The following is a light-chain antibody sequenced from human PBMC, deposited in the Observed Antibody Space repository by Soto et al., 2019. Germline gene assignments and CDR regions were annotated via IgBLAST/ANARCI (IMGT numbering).Light chain of an antibody. CDR1: QSLLHSNGYNY. CDR2: LGS. J-gene: IGKJ4*01. CDR3: MQALQTPLT. V-gene: IGKV2-28*01. Sequence: DIVMTQSPLSLPVTPGEPASISCRSSQSLLHSNGYNYLDWYLQKPGQSPQLLIYLGSNRVSGVLDRFRGSGPGPDFTPKISSVEAEDVGVYYCMQALQTPLTFGGETQVAIK.